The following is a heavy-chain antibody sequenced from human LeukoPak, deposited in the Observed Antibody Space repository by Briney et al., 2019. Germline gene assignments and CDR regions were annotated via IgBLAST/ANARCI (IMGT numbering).Heavy chain of an antibody. Sequence: SQTLSLTCTVSGGSISSGGYYWSWIRQHPGKGLEWIGYIYYSGSTYYNPSLKSRITISVDTSKNQFSLELTSVTAADTAVYYCARQSYDFWSGGYYYYGMDVWGQGTTVTVSS. CDR1: GGSISSGGYY. D-gene: IGHD3-3*01. J-gene: IGHJ6*02. CDR2: IYYSGST. CDR3: ARQSYDFWSGGYYYYGMDV. V-gene: IGHV4-31*03.